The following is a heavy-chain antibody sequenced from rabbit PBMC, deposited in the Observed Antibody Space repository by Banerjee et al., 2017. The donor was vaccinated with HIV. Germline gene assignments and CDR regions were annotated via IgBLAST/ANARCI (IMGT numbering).Heavy chain of an antibody. CDR1: GFSFSSSYY. Sequence: QSLEESGGDLVKPGASLTLTCTASGFSFSSSYYMCWVRQAPGKGLEWIACIYVGSGDSTWYASWAKGRFTISRTSSTTVTLQMTSLTAADTATYFCARIHVDSGDNVNLWGPGTLVTVS. CDR2: IYVGSGDST. J-gene: IGHJ4*01. CDR3: ARIHVDSGDNVNL. D-gene: IGHD1-1*01. V-gene: IGHV1S40*01.